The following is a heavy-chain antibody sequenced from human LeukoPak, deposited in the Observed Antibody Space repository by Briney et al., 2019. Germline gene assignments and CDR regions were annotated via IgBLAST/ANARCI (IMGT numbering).Heavy chain of an antibody. V-gene: IGHV3-23*01. J-gene: IGHJ3*02. CDR3: AKTRLTGYYFVGREGAFDI. Sequence: GGSLRLSCAASGFTFSSYGMSWVRQAPGKGLEWVSGISGSGGSTYYADSVKGRFTISRDNSKNTLYLQMNSLRAEDTAVYYCAKTRLTGYYFVGREGAFDIWGQGTMVTVSS. CDR1: GFTFSSYG. CDR2: ISGSGGST. D-gene: IGHD3-9*01.